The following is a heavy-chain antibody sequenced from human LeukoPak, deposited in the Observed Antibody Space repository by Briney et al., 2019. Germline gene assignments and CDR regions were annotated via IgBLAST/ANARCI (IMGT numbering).Heavy chain of an antibody. Sequence: SETLSLTCAVYGGSFSGYYWSWIRQPPGKGLEWIGEINHSGSTNYNPSLKSRVTISVDTSKNQFSLKLSSVTAADTAVYYCARVLAYYYDSSGYSIYYCYYYMDVWGKGTTVTVSS. V-gene: IGHV4-34*01. CDR3: ARVLAYYYDSSGYSIYYCYYYMDV. D-gene: IGHD3-22*01. J-gene: IGHJ6*03. CDR2: INHSGST. CDR1: GGSFSGYY.